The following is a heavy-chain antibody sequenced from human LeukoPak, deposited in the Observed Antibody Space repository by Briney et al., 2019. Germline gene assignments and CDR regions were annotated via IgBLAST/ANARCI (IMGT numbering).Heavy chain of an antibody. D-gene: IGHD6-19*01. V-gene: IGHV4-59*08. J-gene: IGHJ4*02. Sequence: SETLSLTCTVSGVSISSYYWSWIRQPPGKGLEWIGYIHYSGTTSYNPSLKSRVTILGDTSKNQFSLKLSSVTAADTAVYYCASESITLAGIDYWGQGTLVTVSS. CDR2: IHYSGTT. CDR1: GVSISSYY. CDR3: ASESITLAGIDY.